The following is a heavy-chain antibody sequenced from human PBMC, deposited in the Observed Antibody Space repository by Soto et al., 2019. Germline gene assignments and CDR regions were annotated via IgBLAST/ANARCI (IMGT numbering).Heavy chain of an antibody. CDR3: ARVAARARYFDL. V-gene: IGHV3-74*01. J-gene: IGHJ2*01. CDR2: INSDGSST. Sequence: EVQLVESGGGLVQPGGSLRLSCAASGFTFSSYWMHWVRQAPGKGLVWVSRINSDGSSTSYADSVKGRFTISRDNAKNTLYLQMNSLRAEDTAVYYCARVAARARYFDLWGRGTLVTVSS. CDR1: GFTFSSYW. D-gene: IGHD6-19*01.